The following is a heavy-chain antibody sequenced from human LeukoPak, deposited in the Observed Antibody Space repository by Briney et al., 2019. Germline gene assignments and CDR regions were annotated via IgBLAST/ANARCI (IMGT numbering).Heavy chain of an antibody. Sequence: GGSLRLSCAASGFTFSSYWMSWVRQAPGKGLEWVANTKQDGSEKYYVDSVKGRFTISRDNAKNSLYLQMNSLRAEDTAVYYCARDRTAMVPASDYWGQGTLVTVSS. CDR2: TKQDGSEK. CDR3: ARDRTAMVPASDY. J-gene: IGHJ4*02. CDR1: GFTFSSYW. D-gene: IGHD5-18*01. V-gene: IGHV3-7*03.